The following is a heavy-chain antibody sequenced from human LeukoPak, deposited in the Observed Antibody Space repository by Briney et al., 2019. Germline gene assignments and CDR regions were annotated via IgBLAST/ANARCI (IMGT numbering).Heavy chain of an antibody. CDR1: GGSFSGYY. J-gene: IGHJ4*02. Sequence: KPSGTLSLTCAVYGGSFSGYYWSWIRQPPGKGLEWIGEINHSGSTNYNPSLKSRVTISVDTSKNQFSLKLSSVTAADTAVYYCAREGPSPFDYWGQGTLVTVSS. CDR2: INHSGST. CDR3: AREGPSPFDY. V-gene: IGHV4-34*01.